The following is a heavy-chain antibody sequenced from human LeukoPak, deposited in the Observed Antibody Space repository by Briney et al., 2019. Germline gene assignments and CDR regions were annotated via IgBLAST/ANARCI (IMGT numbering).Heavy chain of an antibody. J-gene: IGHJ4*02. Sequence: PGGSLRLSCAASGFTFSSYSMNWVRQAPGKGLEWVSYISSSSSTIYYADSVKGRFTISRDNAKNSLYLQMNSLRAEDTAVYYCARVCPGSYFDYWGQGTLVTVSS. CDR2: ISSSSSTI. CDR3: ARVCPGSYFDY. CDR1: GFTFSSYS. V-gene: IGHV3-48*04.